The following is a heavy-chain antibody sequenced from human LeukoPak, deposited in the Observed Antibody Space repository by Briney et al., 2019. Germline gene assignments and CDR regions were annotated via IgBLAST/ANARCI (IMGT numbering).Heavy chain of an antibody. CDR2: ISSSSTTI. J-gene: IGHJ4*02. V-gene: IGHV3-48*04. CDR1: GFTFSTYS. CDR3: ARDEWTQWELSFFDY. Sequence: GGSLRLSCAASGFTFSTYSMNWVRQAPGKGLEWVSYISSSSTTIYYADSVKGRFTISRDNAKNSLYLQMNSLRAEDTAVYYCARDEWTQWELSFFDYWGQGTLVTVSS. D-gene: IGHD1-26*01.